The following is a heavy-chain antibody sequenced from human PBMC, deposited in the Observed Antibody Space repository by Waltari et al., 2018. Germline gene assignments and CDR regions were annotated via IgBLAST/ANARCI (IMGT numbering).Heavy chain of an antibody. V-gene: IGHV4-34*01. CDR3: AREIYGGNSRPYDN. CDR2: INHAGNI. Sequence: QMQLQQWGTGLLKSSDTLSLTCAVYGGPFNSYYWSWLRQPPGKGLEWIGEINHAGNINFNPSLKSRVAISVDTPKKQFSLKLTSVTAADTTVYYCAREIYGGNSRPYDNWGQGTLVTVSS. D-gene: IGHD4-17*01. J-gene: IGHJ4*02. CDR1: GGPFNSYY.